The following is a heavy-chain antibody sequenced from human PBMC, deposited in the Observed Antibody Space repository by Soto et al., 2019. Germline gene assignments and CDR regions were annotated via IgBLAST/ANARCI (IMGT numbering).Heavy chain of an antibody. CDR3: AKQEDDSSVYPNYEGVYYFDY. V-gene: IGHV3-30*18. D-gene: IGHD3-22*01. CDR1: GFTFSRYG. J-gene: IGHJ4*02. Sequence: GGSLRLSCAVSGFTFSRYGMHWVRQAPGKGLEWVAVISYDGSNKYYADSVKGRFTISRDNSKNTLYLQMNSLRTEDTAVYYCAKQEDDSSVYPNYEGVYYFDYWGQGTLVTVSS. CDR2: ISYDGSNK.